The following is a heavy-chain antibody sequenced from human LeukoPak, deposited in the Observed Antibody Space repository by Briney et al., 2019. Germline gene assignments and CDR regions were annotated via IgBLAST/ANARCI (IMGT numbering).Heavy chain of an antibody. CDR3: AREGSYFDY. CDR2: INPKSGGT. D-gene: IGHD1-26*01. J-gene: IGHJ4*02. CDR1: GYTFSDYY. V-gene: IGHV1-2*02. Sequence: GASVKVSCTASGYTFSDYYIHWLRQAPGQGLEWMGWINPKSGGTNYAQYFQGRVTMTRDTSISTAYMELSRLRSDDTAVYYCAREGSYFDYWGQGTLVTVSS.